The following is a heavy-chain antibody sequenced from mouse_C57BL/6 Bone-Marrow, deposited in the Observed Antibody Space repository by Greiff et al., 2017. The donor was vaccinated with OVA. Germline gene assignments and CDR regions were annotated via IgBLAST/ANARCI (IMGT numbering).Heavy chain of an antibody. V-gene: IGHV1-50*01. CDR1: GYTFTSYW. Sequence: QVQLQQPGAELVKPGASVKLSCKASGYTFTSYWMQWVKQRPGQGLEWIGEIDPSDSYTNYNQKFKGKATLTVDTSSSTAYMQLSSLTSEDSAVYYCARSEFAYWCQGTLVTVSA. CDR2: IDPSDSYT. J-gene: IGHJ3*01. CDR3: ARSEFAY.